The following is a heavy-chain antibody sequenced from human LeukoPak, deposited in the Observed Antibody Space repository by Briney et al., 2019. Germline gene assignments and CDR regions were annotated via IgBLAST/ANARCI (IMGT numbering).Heavy chain of an antibody. CDR2: ISGSGGST. J-gene: IGHJ5*02. CDR1: GFTFSSYD. Sequence: GGSLRLSCAVSGFTFSSYDMSWVRQAPGKGLEWVSAISGSGGSTYYADSVKGRFTISRDNSKSTLYLRMNSLRAEDTALYYCAKDRHAPGRYCSSTTCFPFDPWGQGTLVTVSS. V-gene: IGHV3-23*01. D-gene: IGHD2-2*01. CDR3: AKDRHAPGRYCSSTTCFPFDP.